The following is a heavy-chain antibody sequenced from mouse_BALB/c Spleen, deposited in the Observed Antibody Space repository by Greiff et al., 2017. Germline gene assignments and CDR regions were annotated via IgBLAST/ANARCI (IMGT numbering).Heavy chain of an antibody. CDR2: IDPASGNT. CDR3: ARDHSYGSSYAMDY. Sequence: EVQLQQSGAELVKPGASVKLSCTASGFNIKDNYMHWVKQRPEQGLEWIGRIDPASGNTKYDPKFQGKATITEDTSSNTTYLKLSSLTSEDTAVDYCARDHSYGSSYAMDYWGQGTSVTVSS. D-gene: IGHD1-1*01. CDR1: GFNIKDNY. J-gene: IGHJ4*01. V-gene: IGHV14-3*02.